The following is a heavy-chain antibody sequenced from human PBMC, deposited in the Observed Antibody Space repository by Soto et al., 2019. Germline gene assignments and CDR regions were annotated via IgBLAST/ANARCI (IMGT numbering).Heavy chain of an antibody. CDR2: IYHSGST. J-gene: IGHJ4*02. D-gene: IGHD3-22*01. CDR3: ARGADYYDSSGYYFDY. Sequence: QLQLQESGSGLAKPSQTLSLTCAVSGGSISSGGYSWSWIRQPPGKGLEWIGYIYHSGSTYYNPSLKSRVTISVDRSKNQFSLKLSSVTAADTAVYYCARGADYYDSSGYYFDYWGQGTLVTVSS. V-gene: IGHV4-30-2*01. CDR1: GGSISSGGYS.